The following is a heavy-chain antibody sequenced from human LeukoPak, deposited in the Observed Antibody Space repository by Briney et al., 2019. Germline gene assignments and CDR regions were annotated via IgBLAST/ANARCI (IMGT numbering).Heavy chain of an antibody. V-gene: IGHV1-2*02. D-gene: IGHD6-19*01. CDR3: ARGSPKQWLVHMGY. CDR1: GYTFTGYY. J-gene: IGHJ4*02. CDR2: INPNSGGT. Sequence: ASVKVSCKASGYTFTGYYMHWVRQAPGQGLEWMGWINPNSGGTNYAQKFQGRVTMTRDTSISTAYMELSRLRSGDTAVYYCARGSPKQWLVHMGYWGQGTLVTVSS.